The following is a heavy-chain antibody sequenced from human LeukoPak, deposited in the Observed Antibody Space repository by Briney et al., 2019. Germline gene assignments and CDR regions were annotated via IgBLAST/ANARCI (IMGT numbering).Heavy chain of an antibody. CDR1: GFTVSSNY. CDR2: IYSGGST. D-gene: IGHD2-2*01. V-gene: IGHV3-66*01. CDR3: AREVPGAMNAFDI. Sequence: GGSLRLSCAASGFTVSSNYMSWVRQAPGKGLEWVSVIYSGGSTYYADSVKGRFTISRDNSKNTLYLQMDSLRAEDTALYYCAREVPGAMNAFDIWGQGTMVTVSS. J-gene: IGHJ3*02.